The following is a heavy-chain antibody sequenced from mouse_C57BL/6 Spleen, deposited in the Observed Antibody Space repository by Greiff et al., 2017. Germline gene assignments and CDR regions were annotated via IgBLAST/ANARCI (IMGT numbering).Heavy chain of an antibody. J-gene: IGHJ3*01. Sequence: EVQLQQSVAELVRPGASVKLSCTASGFNIKNTYMNWVKQRPEQGLEWIGRIDPANGNTKYAPKFQGKATITAETSSNTAYLQLSNLTSVDTAIYYCAQNWDGAYWGQGTLVTVSA. CDR3: AQNWDGAY. V-gene: IGHV14-3*01. CDR2: IDPANGNT. D-gene: IGHD4-1*01. CDR1: GFNIKNTY.